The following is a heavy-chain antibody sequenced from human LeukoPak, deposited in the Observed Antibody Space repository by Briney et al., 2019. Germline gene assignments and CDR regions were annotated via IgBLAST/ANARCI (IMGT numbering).Heavy chain of an antibody. CDR2: IYYSGST. D-gene: IGHD3-10*01. Sequence: PSETLSLTCTVSGGSISTYYWSWIRQPPGKGLESIGYIYYSGSTNYNPSPKSRVTISVDTSKNQFSLKLSSVTAADTAVYYCARHDYGSGSYMDFWGQGTLVTVSS. CDR1: GGSISTYY. CDR3: ARHDYGSGSYMDF. J-gene: IGHJ4*02. V-gene: IGHV4-59*08.